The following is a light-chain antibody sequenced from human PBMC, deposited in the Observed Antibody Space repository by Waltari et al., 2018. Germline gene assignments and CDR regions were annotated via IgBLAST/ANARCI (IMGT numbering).Light chain of an antibody. CDR1: QSVSSN. CDR3: QQYNNWPPSPLT. J-gene: IGKJ4*01. CDR2: GAS. V-gene: IGKV3-15*01. Sequence: EIVMTQSPATLSVYPGERATLSCRASQSVSSNLAWYQQKPGQAPRLLIYGASTRATGIPARFSGSGSGTEFTLTISSLQSEDCAVYYCQQYNNWPPSPLTFGGGTKVEIK.